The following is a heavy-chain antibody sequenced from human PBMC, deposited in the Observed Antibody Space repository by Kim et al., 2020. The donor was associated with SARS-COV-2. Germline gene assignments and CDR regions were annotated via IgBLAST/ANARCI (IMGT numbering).Heavy chain of an antibody. CDR1: GFTFSSDS. CDR2: ISSSSSYI. CDR3: AREGLWFGDLWPAENLANYYYYYGMDV. J-gene: IGHJ6*02. V-gene: IGHV3-21*01. D-gene: IGHD3-10*01. Sequence: GGSLRLSCAASGFTFSSDSMNWVRQAPGKGLEWVSSISSSSSYIYYTDSVKGRFTISRDNAKNSLYLQMNSLRAEDTAVYYCAREGLWFGDLWPAENLANYYYYYGMDVWGQGTTVTVSS.